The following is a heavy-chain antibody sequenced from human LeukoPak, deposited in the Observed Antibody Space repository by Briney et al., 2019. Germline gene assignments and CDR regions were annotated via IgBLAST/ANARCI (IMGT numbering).Heavy chain of an antibody. CDR2: ISDRRNI. D-gene: IGHD1-14*01. Sequence: SQTLSLTCAMSGGSVSDGHIYWNWVRQAAGKGLEWIGRISDRRNINYNPSLKSRVTISLDTSRNQFSLKLTSVTAADTAVYYCATNRATSSRWFDPWGHGTLVTVSS. CDR1: GGSVSDGHIY. CDR3: ATNRATSSRWFDP. J-gene: IGHJ5*02. V-gene: IGHV4-61*02.